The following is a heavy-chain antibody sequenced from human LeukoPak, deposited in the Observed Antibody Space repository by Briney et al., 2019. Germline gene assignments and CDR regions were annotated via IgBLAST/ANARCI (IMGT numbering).Heavy chain of an antibody. J-gene: IGHJ3*02. V-gene: IGHV4-4*02. D-gene: IGHD3-3*02. CDR3: AGELAQPPYDAFDI. Sequence: KASETLSLTCTVSGDAITRTTWWSWVRQPPGKGLEWIGEIFPGRSPNYNPSLKSRVTISIDMSKNQLSLKLTSVTAADTSVYFCAGELAQPPYDAFDIWGQGAMVTVSS. CDR2: IFPGRSP. CDR1: GDAITRTTW.